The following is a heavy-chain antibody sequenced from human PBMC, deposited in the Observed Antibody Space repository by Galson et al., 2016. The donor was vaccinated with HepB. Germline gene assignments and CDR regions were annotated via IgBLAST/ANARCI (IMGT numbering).Heavy chain of an antibody. CDR1: GGSISNYY. CDR2: IYYSGST. D-gene: IGHD3-10*01. J-gene: IGHJ5*02. V-gene: IGHV4-59*01. Sequence: SETLSLTCTVSGGSISNYYWSWIRQPPGKGLEWIGYIYYSGSTNYNPSLKSRVTISVDTSKNQFSLKLSSETAADTAVYYCARELAVVRGVIQNWFDPWGQGTLVTVSS. CDR3: ARELAVVRGVIQNWFDP.